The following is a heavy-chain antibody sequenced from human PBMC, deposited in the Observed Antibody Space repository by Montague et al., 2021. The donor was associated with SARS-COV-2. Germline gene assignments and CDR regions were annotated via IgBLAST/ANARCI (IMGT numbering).Heavy chain of an antibody. CDR3: ARDPGYTSFTRWYFDL. Sequence: SETLSLTCTVSGGSISSSSYYWGWIRQPPGKGLEWIGSIYYSGSTYYNPSLNSRVTIFVDMSKNQFSLKLSFVTAADTAVYYCARDPGYTSFTRWYFDLWGPGTLVTVSS. V-gene: IGHV4-39*02. D-gene: IGHD5-18*01. J-gene: IGHJ2*01. CDR2: IYYSGST. CDR1: GGSISSSSYY.